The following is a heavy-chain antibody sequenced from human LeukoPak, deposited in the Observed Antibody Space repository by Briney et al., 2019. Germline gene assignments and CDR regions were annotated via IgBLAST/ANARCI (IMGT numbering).Heavy chain of an antibody. D-gene: IGHD2-2*03. CDR3: ASPCGYCSSTSTFDY. J-gene: IGHJ4*02. CDR1: GGTFSSYA. Sequence: SAKVSCKASGGTFSSYAISWVRQAPGQGLEWMGGIIPIFGTANYAQKFQGRVTITADESTSTAYMELSSLRSEDTAVYYCASPCGYCSSTSTFDYWGQGTLVTVSS. CDR2: IIPIFGTA. V-gene: IGHV1-69*13.